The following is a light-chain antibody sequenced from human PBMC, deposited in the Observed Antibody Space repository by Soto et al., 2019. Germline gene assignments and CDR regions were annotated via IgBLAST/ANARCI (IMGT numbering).Light chain of an antibody. CDR1: QSVNTN. CDR2: GAS. CDR3: QQYDQWWT. Sequence: EIVMTQSPAPLSVSPGERATFSCRASQSVNTNLAWYRLKPGQAPRLLVYGASIRATGIPARFSGSGSGTEYSLTISSLQSEYFGVYFCQQYDQWWTFGQGTKVDI. V-gene: IGKV3-15*01. J-gene: IGKJ1*01.